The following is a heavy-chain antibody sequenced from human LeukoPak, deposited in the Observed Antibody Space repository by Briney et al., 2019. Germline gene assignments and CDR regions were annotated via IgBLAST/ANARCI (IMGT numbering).Heavy chain of an antibody. D-gene: IGHD3-10*01. CDR3: ARDPYASGNGDEFDF. Sequence: PGGSLRLSCVATGFTFSIYNMNWVRQAPGKGLEWVSSISSGSSYISYADSVKGRFTISRDNAKNSLYLQMNSLRAEDTAVYYCARDPYASGNGDEFDFWGQGTLVSVSS. V-gene: IGHV3-21*01. CDR2: ISSGSSYI. J-gene: IGHJ4*02. CDR1: GFTFSIYN.